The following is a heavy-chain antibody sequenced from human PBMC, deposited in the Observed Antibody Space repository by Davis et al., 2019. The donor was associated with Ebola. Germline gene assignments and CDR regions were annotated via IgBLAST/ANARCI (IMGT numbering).Heavy chain of an antibody. CDR3: ARGPTGYVPYYFDY. V-gene: IGHV1-8*01. CDR1: GYTFTNYD. D-gene: IGHD3-9*01. J-gene: IGHJ4*02. CDR2: MNPNSGNT. Sequence: ASVKVSCMPSGYTFTNYDINRVRQATGQGLEWMGWMNPNSGNTGYAQKFQGRVTMTRNTSISTAYMELNSLRSEDTAVYYCARGPTGYVPYYFDYWGQGTLVTVSS.